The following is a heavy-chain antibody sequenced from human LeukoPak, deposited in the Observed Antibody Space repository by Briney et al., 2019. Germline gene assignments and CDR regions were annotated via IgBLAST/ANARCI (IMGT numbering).Heavy chain of an antibody. CDR1: GYTFTSYG. V-gene: IGHV1-2*02. CDR3: ARGPESGAFDI. Sequence: ASVKVSCKASGYTFTSYGISWVRQAPGQGLEWMGCINPNSGGTNYAQDFQGRVTLTRDTSISTAYMELSRLRSDDTAVYYCARGPESGAFDIWGQGTMVTVSS. D-gene: IGHD3-10*01. J-gene: IGHJ3*02. CDR2: INPNSGGT.